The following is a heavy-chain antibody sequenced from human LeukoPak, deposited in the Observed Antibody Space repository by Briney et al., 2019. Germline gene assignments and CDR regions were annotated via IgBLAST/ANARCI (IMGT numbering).Heavy chain of an antibody. CDR1: GYSFTSYW. V-gene: IGHV5-51*01. J-gene: IGHJ4*02. Sequence: GASLQISCKGAGYSFTSYWIGWVRRMPGKGLEGMGIIYHGDSDTRYSPSFQGRVTIPSDNSTSTAYLHWTSLKPSDTAMYYCAIFVEMSTITFDYWGQGSLVTVSS. CDR3: AIFVEMSTITFDY. D-gene: IGHD5-24*01. CDR2: IYHGDSDT.